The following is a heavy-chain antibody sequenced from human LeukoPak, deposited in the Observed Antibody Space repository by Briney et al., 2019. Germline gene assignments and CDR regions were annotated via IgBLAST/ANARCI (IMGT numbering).Heavy chain of an antibody. CDR1: GGSISSSNW. CDR2: IYHSGST. Sequence: SETLSLTCAVSGGSISSSNWWSWVRQPPGKGLEWIGEIYHSGSTNYNPSLKSRVTISVDKSKNQFSLKLSSVTAADTAVYYCAREGYDSSGYYYFDYWGQGTLVTVSS. D-gene: IGHD3-22*01. CDR3: AREGYDSSGYYYFDY. V-gene: IGHV4-4*02. J-gene: IGHJ4*02.